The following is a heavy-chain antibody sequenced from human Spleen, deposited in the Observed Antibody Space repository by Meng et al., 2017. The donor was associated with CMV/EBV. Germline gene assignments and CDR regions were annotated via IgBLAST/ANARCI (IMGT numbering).Heavy chain of an antibody. CDR1: GFTFSSYA. CDR2: ISGSGGST. J-gene: IGHJ4*02. Sequence: GGSLRLSCAASGFTFSSYAMSWVRQAPGKGLEWVSAISGSGGSTYYADSVKGRFTISRDNSKNTLYLQMNSLRAEDTAVYYCAAHDFWSGYYTVYWRQGTLVTVSS. D-gene: IGHD3-3*01. CDR3: AAHDFWSGYYTVY. V-gene: IGHV3-23*01.